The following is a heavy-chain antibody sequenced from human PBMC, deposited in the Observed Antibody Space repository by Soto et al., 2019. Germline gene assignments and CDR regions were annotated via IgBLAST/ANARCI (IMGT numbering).Heavy chain of an antibody. Sequence: SETLSLTCAVSGYSISSGYYWGWIRQPPGKGLEWIGSIYHSGSTYYNPSLKSRVTISVDTSKNQFSLKLSSATAADTAVYYCERRGEADGRGAIDYWGQGTLVTVSS. J-gene: IGHJ4*02. CDR1: GYSISSGYY. CDR3: ERRGEADGRGAIDY. CDR2: IYHSGST. V-gene: IGHV4-38-2*01. D-gene: IGHD6-13*01.